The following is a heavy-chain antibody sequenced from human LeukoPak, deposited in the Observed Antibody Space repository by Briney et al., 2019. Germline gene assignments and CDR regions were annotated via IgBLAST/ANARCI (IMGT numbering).Heavy chain of an antibody. V-gene: IGHV4-39*01. CDR3: ASPLSSGWSEFDY. D-gene: IGHD6-19*01. J-gene: IGHJ4*02. Sequence: PSETLSLTCTVSGCSISSSSYYWGWIRQPPGKGLEWIGSIYYSGSTYYNPSLKSRVTISVDTSKNQFSLKLSSVTAADTAVYYCASPLSSGWSEFDYWGQGTLVTVSS. CDR1: GCSISSSSYY. CDR2: IYYSGST.